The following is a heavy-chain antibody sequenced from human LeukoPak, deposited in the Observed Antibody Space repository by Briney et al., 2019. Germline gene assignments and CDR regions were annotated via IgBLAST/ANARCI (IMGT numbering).Heavy chain of an antibody. J-gene: IGHJ4*02. V-gene: IGHV1-69-2*01. Sequence: ASVKVSCKASGYTFTDYYMHWVQQAPGKGLEWMGRVDPGDGETIYAEKFQGRVTITADTSTDTAYMELSSLRSEDTAVYYCATDLPDYWGQGTLVTVSS. CDR1: GYTFTDYY. CDR2: VDPGDGET. CDR3: ATDLPDY.